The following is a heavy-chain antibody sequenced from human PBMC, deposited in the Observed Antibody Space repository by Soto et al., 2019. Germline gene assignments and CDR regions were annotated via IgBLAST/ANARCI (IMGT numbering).Heavy chain of an antibody. Sequence: SETLSLTCAVYGGSFSGYYWSWIRQPPGKGLEWIGEINHSGSTNYNPSLKSRVTISVDTSKNQSSLKLSSVTAADTAVYYCARGPPRMATSYNWFDPWGQGTLVTVSS. CDR3: ARGPPRMATSYNWFDP. J-gene: IGHJ5*02. V-gene: IGHV4-34*01. D-gene: IGHD5-12*01. CDR1: GGSFSGYY. CDR2: INHSGST.